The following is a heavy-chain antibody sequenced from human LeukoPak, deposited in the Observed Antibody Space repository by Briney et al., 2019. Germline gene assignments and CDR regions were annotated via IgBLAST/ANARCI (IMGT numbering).Heavy chain of an antibody. CDR2: INHSGST. Sequence: SETLSLTCAVYGGSFSCYYWSWVRQPPGKGLEWIGEINHSGSTNYNSSLKSRVTISVDTSKNQFSLKLSSVTAADTTVYYCARVKRLSLRNYYMDVWGKGTTVTVSS. V-gene: IGHV4-34*01. CDR3: ARVKRLSLRNYYMDV. J-gene: IGHJ6*03. CDR1: GGSFSCYY. D-gene: IGHD3-16*02.